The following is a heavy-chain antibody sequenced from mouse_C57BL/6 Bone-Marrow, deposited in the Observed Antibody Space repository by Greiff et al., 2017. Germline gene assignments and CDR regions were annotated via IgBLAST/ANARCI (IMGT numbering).Heavy chain of an antibody. CDR3: TRNGRSTMITTRWYFDV. Sequence: VQGVESGAELVRPGASVTLSCKASGYTFTDYEMHWVKQTPVHGLEWIGAIDPETGGTAYNQKFKGKAILTADKSSSTAYMELRSLTSEDSAVYYCTRNGRSTMITTRWYFDVWGTGTTVTVSA. CDR1: GYTFTDYE. D-gene: IGHD2-4*01. V-gene: IGHV1-15*01. J-gene: IGHJ1*03. CDR2: IDPETGGT.